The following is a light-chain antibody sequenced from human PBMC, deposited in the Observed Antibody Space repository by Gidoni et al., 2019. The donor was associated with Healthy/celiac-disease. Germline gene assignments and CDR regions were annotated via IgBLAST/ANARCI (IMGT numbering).Light chain of an antibody. Sequence: DTQMIQSPSSLSASVGDRVTITCRACQSTSSYLNWYQQKPGKAPKLLIYAASSLQSGVPSRFSGSGSGTDFTLTISSLPPEDFATYYCQQSYSTPRSFGGGTKVEIK. CDR3: QQSYSTPRS. J-gene: IGKJ4*01. CDR1: QSTSSY. CDR2: AAS. V-gene: IGKV1-39*01.